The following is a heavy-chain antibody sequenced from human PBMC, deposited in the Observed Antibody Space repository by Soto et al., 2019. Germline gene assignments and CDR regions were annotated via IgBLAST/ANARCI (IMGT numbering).Heavy chain of an antibody. V-gene: IGHV3-30*18. CDR2: ISYDGSNK. CDR1: GFTFSSYG. Sequence: QVQLVESGGGVVQPGRSLRLSCAASGFTFSSYGMHWVRQAPGKGLEWVAVISYDGSNKYYADSVKGRFTISRDNSKNMLQLQMNSLRAEDRAVDYCAKLYYYSSGYYYVWGQGTLGTVSS. D-gene: IGHD3-22*01. CDR3: AKLYYYSSGYYYV. J-gene: IGHJ4*02.